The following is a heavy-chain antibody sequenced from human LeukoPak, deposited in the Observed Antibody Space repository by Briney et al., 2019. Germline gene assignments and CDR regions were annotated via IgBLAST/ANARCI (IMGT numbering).Heavy chain of an antibody. V-gene: IGHV3-33*01. CDR2: IWYDGSNK. CDR3: ARDPGGVVYFDY. Sequence: GGSLRLSCAVSGFTFSNYDMHWVRQAPGKGLEWVAVIWYDGSNKYYADSVKGRFTISRDNSKNTLYLQMNSLRAEDTAVYYCARDPGGVVYFDYWGQGTLITVSS. CDR1: GFTFSNYD. J-gene: IGHJ4*02. D-gene: IGHD2-8*01.